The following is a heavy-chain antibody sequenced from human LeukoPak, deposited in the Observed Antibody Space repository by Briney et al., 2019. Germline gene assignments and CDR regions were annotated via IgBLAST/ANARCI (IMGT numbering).Heavy chain of an antibody. V-gene: IGHV4-34*01. D-gene: IGHD6-13*01. Sequence: SETLSLTCAAYGGSYSGYYWSWVRQPPGKGLEWIGEINHSGSTNYNPSLKSRVTISVDTSKDQFFLKLSSVTAADTAVYYCARGAAGSSWLYYYYMDVWGKGTTVTVSS. CDR2: INHSGST. CDR1: GGSYSGYY. J-gene: IGHJ6*03. CDR3: ARGAAGSSWLYYYYMDV.